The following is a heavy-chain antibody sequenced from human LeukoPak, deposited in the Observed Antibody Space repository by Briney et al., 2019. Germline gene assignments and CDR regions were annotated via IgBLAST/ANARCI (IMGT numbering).Heavy chain of an antibody. J-gene: IGHJ4*02. V-gene: IGHV1-18*01. CDR2: ISAYNGNT. D-gene: IGHD5-18*01. CDR3: VPGFLGTAMVTTLRDY. CDR1: GYTFTSYG. Sequence: ASVKVSCKASGYTFTSYGISWVRQAPGQGLEWMGWISAYNGNTKYAQTLQGRVTMTTDTSTSTAYMELRSLRSDDTAVYYCVPGFLGTAMVTTLRDYWGQGTLVTVST.